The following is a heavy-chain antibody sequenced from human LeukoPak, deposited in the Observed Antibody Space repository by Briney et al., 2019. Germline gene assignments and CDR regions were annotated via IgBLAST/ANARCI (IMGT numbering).Heavy chain of an antibody. D-gene: IGHD1-26*01. CDR1: GGSISSSSYY. CDR2: IYYSGST. Sequence: PSETLSLTCTVSGGSISSSSYYWGWIRQPPGKGLEWIGSIYYSGSTYYNPSLKSRVTISVDTSKNQFSLKLSSVTAADTAVYYCATTPWELSPPGHFQHWGQGTLVTVSS. CDR3: ATTPWELSPPGHFQH. V-gene: IGHV4-39*01. J-gene: IGHJ1*01.